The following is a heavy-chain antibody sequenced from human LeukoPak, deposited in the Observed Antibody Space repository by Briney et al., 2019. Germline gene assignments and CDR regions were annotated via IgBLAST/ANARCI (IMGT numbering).Heavy chain of an antibody. CDR1: GFTFSDFY. CDR2: ISGFTGST. CDR3: ARKCVVAVLGRIVNWFDP. J-gene: IGHJ5*02. V-gene: IGHV3-11*06. Sequence: GGSLRLSCVASGFTFSDFYMTWFRQTPGKGLEWVSEISGFTGSTNYADSVRGRFTISRDNSKNSLYLQMTRLRPEDTAVYFCARKCVVAVLGRIVNWFDPWGQGTLVTVPS. D-gene: IGHD6-19*01.